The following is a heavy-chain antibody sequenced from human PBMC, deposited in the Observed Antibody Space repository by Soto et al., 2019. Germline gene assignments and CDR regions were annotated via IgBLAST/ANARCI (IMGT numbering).Heavy chain of an antibody. CDR3: VRDRAIGDVGDACDI. CDR1: GYTFTSYG. J-gene: IGHJ3*02. V-gene: IGHV1-18*01. CDR2: ISAYYDNP. Sequence: QVQLVQSGGEVKKSGASVKVSCKASGYTFTSYGLSWVRQAPGQGLEWMGWISAYYDNPNYAQNLQDRVSMTTDTTTNTAYLELRSLISDDRADYSCVRDRAIGDVGDACDIWGQGTMVTVSS. D-gene: IGHD4-17*01.